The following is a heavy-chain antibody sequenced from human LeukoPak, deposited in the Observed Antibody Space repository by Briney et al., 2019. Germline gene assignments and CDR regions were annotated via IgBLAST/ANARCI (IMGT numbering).Heavy chain of an antibody. CDR3: TTSGGTTTRFVDY. CDR2: IKSKTDGGTT. Sequence: PGGSLRLSCAASGFTFSNAWMSWVRQAPGKGLEWVGRIKSKTDGGTTDYVAPVKGRFTISRDDSKNTLYLEMNSLKTEDTAVYYCTTSGGTTTRFVDYWGQGNLVSVSS. D-gene: IGHD2/OR15-2a*01. J-gene: IGHJ4*02. CDR1: GFTFSNAW. V-gene: IGHV3-15*01.